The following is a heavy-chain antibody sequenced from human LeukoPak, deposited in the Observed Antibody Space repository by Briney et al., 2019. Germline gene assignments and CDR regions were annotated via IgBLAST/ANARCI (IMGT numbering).Heavy chain of an antibody. D-gene: IGHD4/OR15-4a*01. CDR2: IKEDGSEE. J-gene: IGHJ1*01. Sequence: GGYLRLSCVASGFTFSSYWMSWVRQAPGKGLEWVATIKEDGSEEYYVDSVKGRFTISRDNAKNTLYLQTHSLRAEDTAVYSCVRDRSRCFYWGQGTLVTVSS. V-gene: IGHV3-7*01. CDR3: VRDRSRCFY. CDR1: GFTFSSYW.